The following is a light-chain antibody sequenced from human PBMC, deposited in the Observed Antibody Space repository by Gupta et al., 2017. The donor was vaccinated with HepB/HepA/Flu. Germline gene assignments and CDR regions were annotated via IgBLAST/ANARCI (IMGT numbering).Light chain of an antibody. V-gene: IGLV2-11*01. J-gene: IGLJ3*02. Sequence: QSALTQPSSVSGSPGQAVTISCTGTSSDVGGYNYVSWYQQHPGKAPKVIIYDVTKRPSGVPDRFSGSKSGNTASLTISGRQAEDESDYYCCSYAGSHTWVFGGGTKLTVL. CDR1: SSDVGGYNY. CDR3: CSYAGSHTWV. CDR2: DVT.